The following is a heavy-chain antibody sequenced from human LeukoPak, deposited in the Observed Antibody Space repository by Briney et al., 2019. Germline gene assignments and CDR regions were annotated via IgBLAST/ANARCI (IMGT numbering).Heavy chain of an antibody. Sequence: GGSLRLSCAASGFTFSSYWMHWVRQAPGKGLVWVSRIYSDGSTTNYADSVKGRFTISRDNSKNTLYLQMNSLRAEDTAVYFCARVVSDTNGWYHFDYWGQGTLVTVSS. CDR2: IYSDGSTT. J-gene: IGHJ4*02. D-gene: IGHD6-19*01. CDR3: ARVVSDTNGWYHFDY. V-gene: IGHV3-74*01. CDR1: GFTFSSYW.